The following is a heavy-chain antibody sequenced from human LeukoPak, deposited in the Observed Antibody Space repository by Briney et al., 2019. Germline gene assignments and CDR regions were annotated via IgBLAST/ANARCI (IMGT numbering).Heavy chain of an antibody. Sequence: LGESLKISCKGSGYSFTSYWIGWVRQMPGKGLEWMGIIYPGDSDTRYSPSVQGQVTISADKSISTAYLQWNSLKASDPDMSYCASHTGGFPRSGMDVWGQGTTDTVSS. CDR3: ASHTGGFPRSGMDV. J-gene: IGHJ6*02. CDR1: GYSFTSYW. CDR2: IYPGDSDT. D-gene: IGHD7-27*01. V-gene: IGHV5-51*01.